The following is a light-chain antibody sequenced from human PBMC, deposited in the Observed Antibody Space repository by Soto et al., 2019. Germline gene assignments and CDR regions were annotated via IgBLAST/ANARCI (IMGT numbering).Light chain of an antibody. Sequence: DIVMTQSPDSLAVSLGERATFNCKSSQSVFSSSNYRNYLAWYQQKPRQSPKLLIYWASTRESGVPDRFSGSGSGTDFTLTISKLQAEDVAVYYCQQYYSSPPTFGQGTKVEIK. CDR2: WAS. CDR1: QSVFSSSNYRNY. J-gene: IGKJ1*01. V-gene: IGKV4-1*01. CDR3: QQYYSSPPT.